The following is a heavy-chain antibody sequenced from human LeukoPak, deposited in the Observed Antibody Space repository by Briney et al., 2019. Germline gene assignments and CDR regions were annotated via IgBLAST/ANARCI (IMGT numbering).Heavy chain of an antibody. CDR3: ARERRGGGTIFGVAIDDAFDI. J-gene: IGHJ3*02. D-gene: IGHD3-3*01. V-gene: IGHV3-11*01. CDR2: ISSSGSTI. CDR1: GFTFSDYY. Sequence: GGSLRLSCAASGFTFSDYYMSWIRQAPGKGLEWVSYISSSGSTIYYADSVKGRFTISRDNAKNSLYLQMNSLRAEDTAVYYCARERRGGGTIFGVAIDDAFDIWGQGTMVTVSS.